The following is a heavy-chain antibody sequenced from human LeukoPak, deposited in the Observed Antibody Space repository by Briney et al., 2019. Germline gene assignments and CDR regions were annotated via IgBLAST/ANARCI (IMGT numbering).Heavy chain of an antibody. D-gene: IGHD3-22*01. J-gene: IGHJ4*02. CDR2: ISAYNGNT. V-gene: IGHV1-18*01. CDR1: GYTFTSYG. CDR3: ARDLQSGYYRGGGFFDY. Sequence: AASVKVSCKASGYTFTSYGISWVRQAPGQGLEWMGWISAYNGNTNYAQKLQGRVTITADKSTSTAYMELSSLRSEDTAVYHCARDLQSGYYRGGGFFDYWGQGTLVTVSS.